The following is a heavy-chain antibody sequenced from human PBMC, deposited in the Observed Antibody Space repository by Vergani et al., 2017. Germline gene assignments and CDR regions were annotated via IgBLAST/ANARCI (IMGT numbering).Heavy chain of an antibody. D-gene: IGHD3-10*01. Sequence: QVHLVESGGGVVQPGRSLRLSCAASGFTFSSYGMHWVRQAPGKGLEWVAFVSYDGSNKNYVDSVKGRFTISRDNSKNTLYLQMNSLRAEDTAVFYCAKTYVFRGXGPPTYYYYYYMDVWGKGTTVTVSS. CDR3: AKTYVFRGXGPPTYYYYYYMDV. J-gene: IGHJ6*03. CDR2: VSYDGSNK. CDR1: GFTFSSYG. V-gene: IGHV3-30*18.